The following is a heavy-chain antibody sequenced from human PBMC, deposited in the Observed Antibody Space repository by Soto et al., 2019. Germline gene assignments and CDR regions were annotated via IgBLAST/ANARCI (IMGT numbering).Heavy chain of an antibody. D-gene: IGHD5-18*01. CDR2: MSYDGSSI. CDR1: GFTFSSYG. Sequence: QVQVVESGGGVVQPGRSLRLSCATSGFTFSSYGMHWVRQAPGKGLEWVAVMSYDGSSIYYGESVKGRFTISRDNSKNTLYLQMNSLRAEDTAVYYCAKDDGLWYLDYWGQGILVTVSS. CDR3: AKDDGLWYLDY. J-gene: IGHJ4*02. V-gene: IGHV3-30*18.